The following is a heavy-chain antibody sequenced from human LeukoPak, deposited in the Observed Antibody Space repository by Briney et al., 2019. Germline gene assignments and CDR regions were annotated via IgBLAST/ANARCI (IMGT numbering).Heavy chain of an antibody. CDR2: VYYGRSP. CDR3: ARSSGTGTFSY. J-gene: IGHJ4*02. CDR1: GDSISRSTYY. D-gene: IGHD6-25*01. Sequence: SETLSLTCTVSGDSISRSTYYWAWIRQPPGKGPEWIGSVYYGRSPYFNPSLESRATISVDTSKNHFSLKMSSVTAADTAVYYCARSSGTGTFSYWGQGTLVTVSS. V-gene: IGHV4-39*02.